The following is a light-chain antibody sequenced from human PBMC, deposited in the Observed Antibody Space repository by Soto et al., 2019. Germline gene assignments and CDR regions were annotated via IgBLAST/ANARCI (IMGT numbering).Light chain of an antibody. J-gene: IGKJ4*01. V-gene: IGKV1-5*01. CDR1: QSISSW. CDR2: DAS. Sequence: DIQMTQSPSTLSASVGDRVTITCRASQSISSWLAWYQQKPGKAPKLLIYDASSLQRGVQSRFSGSGSGTEFTLTISSLQPDDFATYYCKQYSTYPLTFGGGTKVDIK. CDR3: KQYSTYPLT.